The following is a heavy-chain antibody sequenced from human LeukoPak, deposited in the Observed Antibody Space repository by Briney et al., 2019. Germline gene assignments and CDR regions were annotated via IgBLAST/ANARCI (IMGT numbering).Heavy chain of an antibody. CDR1: GFTFGDYA. CDR3: AELGITMTGGV. V-gene: IGHV3-66*01. Sequence: GGSLRLSCTASGFTFGDYAMSWVRQAPGKGLEWVSVIYAGGSTYYADSVKGRFTMSRDNSKNTLYLQMNSLRPEDTAVYYCAELGITMTGGVWGKGTTVTISS. CDR2: IYAGGST. D-gene: IGHD3-10*02. J-gene: IGHJ6*04.